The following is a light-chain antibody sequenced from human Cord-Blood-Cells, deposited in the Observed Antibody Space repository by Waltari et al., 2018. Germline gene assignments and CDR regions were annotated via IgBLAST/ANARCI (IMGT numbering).Light chain of an antibody. CDR2: YDS. J-gene: IGLJ1*01. CDR3: QVWDSSSDHYV. Sequence: SYVLPPPPSVSVAPGKTARITSGGNNIGSKSVHWYQQKPGQAPVLVIYYDSDRPSGIPERFSGSNSGNTATLTISRVEAGDEADYYCQVWDSSSDHYVFGTGTKVTVL. V-gene: IGLV3-21*04. CDR1: NIGSKS.